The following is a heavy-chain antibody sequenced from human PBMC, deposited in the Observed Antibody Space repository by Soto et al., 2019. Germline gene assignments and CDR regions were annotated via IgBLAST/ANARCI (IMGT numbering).Heavy chain of an antibody. V-gene: IGHV1-69*02. Sequence: QVQLVHSGAEVKKPGSSVKVSCKASGGTFSRYTISWVRQAPGQGLEWLGGIIPILGKANYAQKFQGRVTITADKSTRTACMELRRLRSEDTAVYYCARSVDTAMVTGRDYYGMDVWGQGTTVTVSS. D-gene: IGHD5-18*01. CDR1: GGTFSRYT. J-gene: IGHJ6*02. CDR3: ARSVDTAMVTGRDYYGMDV. CDR2: IIPILGKA.